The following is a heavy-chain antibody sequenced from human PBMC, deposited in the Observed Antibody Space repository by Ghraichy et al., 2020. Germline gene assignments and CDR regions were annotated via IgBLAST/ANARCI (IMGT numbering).Heavy chain of an antibody. J-gene: IGHJ4*02. D-gene: IGHD2-2*01. CDR1: GDSIISNTW. Sequence: SETLSLTCAVSGDSIISNTWWSWVRQPPGKGLEWIGEIFHSGSTNYNPSLKSRITISLDKSKHQFSLKMTSVTAADTAVYYCAREIDQLRYFDSWGQGTLVTVSS. V-gene: IGHV4-4*02. CDR3: AREIDQLRYFDS. CDR2: IFHSGST.